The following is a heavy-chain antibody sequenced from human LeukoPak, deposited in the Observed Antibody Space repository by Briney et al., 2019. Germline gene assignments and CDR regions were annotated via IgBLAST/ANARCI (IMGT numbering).Heavy chain of an antibody. CDR2: ISNNGGDT. CDR1: GFIFNNYG. J-gene: IGHJ4*02. V-gene: IGHV3-23*01. CDR3: AKGSSGYFADV. D-gene: IGHD3-22*01. Sequence: RAGGSLRLSCAASGFIFNNYGMIWVRQAPGKGLEWVSAISNNGGDTQYADFVEGRFTISRDNSKNTLFLQMSSLRAEDTALYYCAKGSSGYFADVWGQGTLVTVSS.